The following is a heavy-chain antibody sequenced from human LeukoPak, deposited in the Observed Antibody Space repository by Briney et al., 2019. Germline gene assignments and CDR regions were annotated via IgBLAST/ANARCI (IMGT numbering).Heavy chain of an antibody. Sequence: PGGSLRLSCAASGFTFSSYSMNWVRQAPGKGLEWVSSISSDSIYIYYADSVKGRFTSSRDNDKNSLYLQMNSLRAEDTAVYYCARGSSSYDCWGQGTLLTVSS. CDR2: ISSDSIYI. D-gene: IGHD6-13*01. V-gene: IGHV3-21*01. J-gene: IGHJ4*02. CDR3: ARGSSSYDC. CDR1: GFTFSSYS.